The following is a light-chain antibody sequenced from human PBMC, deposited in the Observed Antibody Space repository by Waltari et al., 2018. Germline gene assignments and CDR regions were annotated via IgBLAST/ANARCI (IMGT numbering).Light chain of an antibody. V-gene: IGLV2-11*01. CDR1: SSDVGAYNP. CDR2: EVN. Sequence: QSALTQPRSVSGSPGQSVTISCAGTSSDVGAYNPVSWYQQSPGTAPKLLIYEVNNRPAGVPDRFSASKSGNTASLTISGLRAEDEADYYCCSYAGDYTLVFGGGTKLTVL. J-gene: IGLJ2*01. CDR3: CSYAGDYTLV.